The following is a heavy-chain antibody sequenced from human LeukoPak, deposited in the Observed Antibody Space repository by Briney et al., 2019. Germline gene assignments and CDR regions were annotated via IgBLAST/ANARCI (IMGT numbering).Heavy chain of an antibody. V-gene: IGHV3-7*03. CDR3: GRDWIYYGGGWSPGAY. CDR1: GMTFKNYW. Sequence: SGGSLRLSCAVSGMTFKNYWMSWFRQTPGKGLEWVATINQDESEKYYLDSVKGRFTISRDTAKNSLYLQMKSLRAEDTALYYCGRDWIYYGGGWSPGAYGAQGTLVTVS. J-gene: IGHJ4*02. D-gene: IGHD6-19*01. CDR2: INQDESEK.